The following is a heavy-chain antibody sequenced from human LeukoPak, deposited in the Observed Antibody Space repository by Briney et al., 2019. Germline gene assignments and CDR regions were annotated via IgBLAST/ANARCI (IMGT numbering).Heavy chain of an antibody. Sequence: ASVKVSCKASGYTFTGYYMHWVRQAPRQGLEWMGWINPNSGGTNYAQKFQGRVTMTRDTSISTAYMELSRLRSDDTAVYYCARDLLLEWLLFDYWGQGTLVTVSS. CDR3: ARDLLLEWLLFDY. V-gene: IGHV1-2*02. CDR2: INPNSGGT. CDR1: GYTFTGYY. D-gene: IGHD3-3*01. J-gene: IGHJ4*02.